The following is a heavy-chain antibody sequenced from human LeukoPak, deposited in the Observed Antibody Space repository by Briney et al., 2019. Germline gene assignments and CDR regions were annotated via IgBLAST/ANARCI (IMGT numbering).Heavy chain of an antibody. Sequence: GGSLRLSCAASGFTVSSNYMNWVRQAPGKGLEWVSMIYSGGNTYYTDSVKGRFTISRDNSKNTLDLQMNSLRAEDTAVYYCAKLYDFWSGYYTGTYFDYWGQGTLVTVSS. J-gene: IGHJ4*02. V-gene: IGHV3-66*01. CDR2: IYSGGNT. D-gene: IGHD3-3*01. CDR1: GFTVSSNY. CDR3: AKLYDFWSGYYTGTYFDY.